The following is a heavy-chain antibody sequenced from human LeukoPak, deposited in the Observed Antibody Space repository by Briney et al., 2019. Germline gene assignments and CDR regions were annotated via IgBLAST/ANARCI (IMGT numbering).Heavy chain of an antibody. J-gene: IGHJ1*01. CDR1: GFTFSSYA. Sequence: PGGSLRLSCAASGFTFSSYAMSWVRQAPGKGLEWVSAISGSGGSTYYADSVKGRFTISRDNSKNTLYLQMNSLRAEDTAIYYCAEDDWAQVAEYFQHWGQGTLVTVSS. V-gene: IGHV3-23*01. D-gene: IGHD2-21*01. CDR2: ISGSGGST. CDR3: AEDDWAQVAEYFQH.